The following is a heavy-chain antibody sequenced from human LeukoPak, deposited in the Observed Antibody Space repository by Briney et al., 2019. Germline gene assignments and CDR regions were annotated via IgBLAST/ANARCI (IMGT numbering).Heavy chain of an antibody. CDR1: GFTFSSYA. Sequence: GGSLRLSCAASGFTFSSYAMHWVRQAPGKGLEGEAVISYDASNKYYADSVKGRFTISRDNSKNTLHLQMNSLRSEDTAVYYCARGNIVSTIIEVDYWGQGTLVTLFS. CDR3: ARGNIVSTIIEVDY. CDR2: ISYDASNK. D-gene: IGHD5/OR15-5a*01. V-gene: IGHV3-30*04. J-gene: IGHJ4*02.